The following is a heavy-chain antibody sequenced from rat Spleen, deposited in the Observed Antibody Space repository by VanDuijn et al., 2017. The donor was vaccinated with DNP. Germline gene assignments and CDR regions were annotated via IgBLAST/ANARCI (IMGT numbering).Heavy chain of an antibody. Sequence: EVQLQESGPGLVKPSQSLSLTCSVTGYSINRSYRWNWIRKFPGNKLEWMGYINSAGSTNYNPSLKSRVSITRDTSKNQFFLQVNSVTTEDTATYYCAREVYYGWDYWGQGAMVTVSS. D-gene: IGHD1-6*01. CDR3: AREVYYGWDY. CDR1: GYSINRSYR. J-gene: IGHJ2*01. V-gene: IGHV3-3*01. CDR2: INSAGST.